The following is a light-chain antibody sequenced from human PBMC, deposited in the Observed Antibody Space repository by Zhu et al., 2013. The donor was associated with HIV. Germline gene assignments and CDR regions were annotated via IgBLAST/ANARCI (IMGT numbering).Light chain of an antibody. CDR2: GAS. Sequence: DIVMTQSPATLSVSPGERATLSCRASRSVTSYLAWYQQKPGQAPRLLIHGASSRATGIPDRFSGSGSGTDFTLTISRLEPEDFAVYYCQQYDSSPLWTFGQGTKVEV. V-gene: IGKV3-20*01. CDR1: RSVTSY. CDR3: QQYDSSPLWT. J-gene: IGKJ1*01.